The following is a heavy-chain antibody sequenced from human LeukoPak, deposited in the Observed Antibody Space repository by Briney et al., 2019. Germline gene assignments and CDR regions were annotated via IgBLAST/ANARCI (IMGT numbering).Heavy chain of an antibody. D-gene: IGHD5-18*01. J-gene: IGHJ4*02. CDR3: ASFPSYELGPTTQDY. Sequence: RPSETLSLTCTVSGGSISSGGYYWSWIRQPPGKGLEWIGYIYHSGSTYYNPSLKSRVTISVDRSKNQFSLKLSSVTAADTAVYYCASFPSYELGPTTQDYWGQGTLVTVSS. CDR1: GGSISSGGYY. CDR2: IYHSGST. V-gene: IGHV4-30-2*01.